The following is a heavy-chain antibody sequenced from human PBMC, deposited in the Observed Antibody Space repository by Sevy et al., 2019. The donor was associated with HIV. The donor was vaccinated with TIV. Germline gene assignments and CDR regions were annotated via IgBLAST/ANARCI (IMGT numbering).Heavy chain of an antibody. CDR3: ARGGYCTNNVCYGSIDY. D-gene: IGHD2-8*01. Sequence: GGSLRLSCAASGFTFRSYGMHWVRQAPGKGLEWVAVIWDNGSKKYYADSVKGRFTISRENSKNTLYLQMNSLRAEDTAVYYWARGGYCTNNVCYGSIDYWGRGTLVTVSS. CDR2: IWDNGSKK. V-gene: IGHV3-33*01. J-gene: IGHJ4*02. CDR1: GFTFRSYG.